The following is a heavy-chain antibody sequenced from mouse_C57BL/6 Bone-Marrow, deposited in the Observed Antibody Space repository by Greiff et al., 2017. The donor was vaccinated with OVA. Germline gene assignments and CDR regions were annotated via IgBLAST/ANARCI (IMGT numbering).Heavy chain of an antibody. CDR3: ATRDDYDAMDY. J-gene: IGHJ4*01. Sequence: VQLQQSGPVLVKPGASVKMSCKASGYTFTDYYMNWVKQSHGKSLEWIGVINPYNGGTSYNQKFKGKATLTVDKSSSTAYMELNSLTSEDSAVYYCATRDDYDAMDYWGQGTSVTVSS. V-gene: IGHV1-19*01. CDR2: INPYNGGT. CDR1: GYTFTDYY.